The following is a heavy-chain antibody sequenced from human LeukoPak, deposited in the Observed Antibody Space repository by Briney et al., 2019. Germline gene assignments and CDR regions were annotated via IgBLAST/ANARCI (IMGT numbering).Heavy chain of an antibody. J-gene: IGHJ4*02. Sequence: GGSLRLTCAASGFTFSSYAMSWVRQAPGKGLEWVSAISGSGGSTYYADSVKGRFTISRDNSKNTLYLQMNSLSAEDTAVYYCAKAGEWLRLLPYYFDYWGQGTLVTVSS. V-gene: IGHV3-23*01. D-gene: IGHD5-12*01. CDR1: GFTFSSYA. CDR3: AKAGEWLRLLPYYFDY. CDR2: ISGSGGST.